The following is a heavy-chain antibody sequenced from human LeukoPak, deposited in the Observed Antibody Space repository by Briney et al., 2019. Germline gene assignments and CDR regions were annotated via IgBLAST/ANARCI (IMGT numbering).Heavy chain of an antibody. Sequence: SETLSLTCAVCGGSFSGYYWSWIRQPPGKGLEWIGEINHSGSTNYNPSLKSRVTISVDTSKNQFSLKLSSVTAADTAVYYCARGNYYDSSGYEPLFDYWGQGTLVTVSS. CDR1: GGSFSGYY. CDR3: ARGNYYDSSGYEPLFDY. D-gene: IGHD3-22*01. V-gene: IGHV4-34*01. J-gene: IGHJ4*02. CDR2: INHSGST.